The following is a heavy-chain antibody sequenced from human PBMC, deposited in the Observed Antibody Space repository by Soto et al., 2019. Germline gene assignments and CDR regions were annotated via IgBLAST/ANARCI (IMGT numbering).Heavy chain of an antibody. J-gene: IGHJ6*02. Sequence: QVQLVESGGGLVKPGGSLRLSCTASGFTFIDYYMTWIRQAPGKGMEWVSIIGSRSNYTNYADSVKGRFTISRDNAKNSLFLQMNSLRVEDTAVYYCARVFETIWGVITGMDVWGQGTTVTVSS. CDR3: ARVFETIWGVITGMDV. D-gene: IGHD3-10*01. CDR2: IGSRSNYT. CDR1: GFTFIDYY. V-gene: IGHV3-11*05.